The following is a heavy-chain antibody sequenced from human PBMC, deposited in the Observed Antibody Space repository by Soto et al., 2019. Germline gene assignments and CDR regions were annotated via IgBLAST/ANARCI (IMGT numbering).Heavy chain of an antibody. CDR1: GGSISSGYYY. CDR2: INYSGTT. Sequence: PSETLSLTCTVSGGSISSGYYYWSWLRQPPGKRKKRIGYINYSGTTNYNPSLKSRVTISLDTSRKHFSLKLSSVTAADTAVYFCARQPRYNTGWPEDSNYYYGMDLWGQGTTVTVSS. D-gene: IGHD6-19*01. CDR3: ARQPRYNTGWPEDSNYYYGMDL. V-gene: IGHV4-61*03. J-gene: IGHJ6*02.